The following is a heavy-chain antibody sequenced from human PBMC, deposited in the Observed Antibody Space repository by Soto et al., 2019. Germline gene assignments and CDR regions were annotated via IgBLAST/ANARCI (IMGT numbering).Heavy chain of an antibody. J-gene: IGHJ3*02. CDR2: ISGSGGST. V-gene: IGHV3-23*01. CDR1: GFTFSSYA. D-gene: IGHD5-18*01. Sequence: AGGSLRLSCAASGFTFSSYAMSWVRQAPGKGLEWVSAISGSGGSTYYADSVKGRFTISRDNSKNTLYLQMNSLRAEDTAVYYCAKDGGGYSYEDAFDIWGQGTMVTVSS. CDR3: AKDGGGYSYEDAFDI.